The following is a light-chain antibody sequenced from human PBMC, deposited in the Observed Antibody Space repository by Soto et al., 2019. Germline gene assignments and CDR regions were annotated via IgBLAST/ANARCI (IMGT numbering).Light chain of an antibody. CDR2: GAS. J-gene: IGKJ2*01. V-gene: IGKV3-15*01. CDR1: QSVSSN. CDR3: QQYSDWPPYT. Sequence: EIVMTQSPATLSVSPGERATLSCRASQSVSSNLAWYQQKPGQAPRLLIYGASTRAIGIPARFSGSGSGTEFTLTISSLQSEDFAVYYCQQYSDWPPYTFGQGTKLEIK.